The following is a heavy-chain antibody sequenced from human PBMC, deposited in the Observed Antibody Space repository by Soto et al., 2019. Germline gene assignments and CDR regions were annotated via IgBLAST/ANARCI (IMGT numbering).Heavy chain of an antibody. Sequence: QVQLQESGPGLVKPSETLSLTCTVSGGSITSYYWTWIRQPPGKGLEWIGYMYYTGTTNYNPSLTGRVTISLDTSKRQFSLNLSSVTAADTAVYYCARGWGGYDSYFDYWGQGTLVTVSS. V-gene: IGHV4-59*01. J-gene: IGHJ4*02. D-gene: IGHD5-12*01. CDR2: MYYTGTT. CDR3: ARGWGGYDSYFDY. CDR1: GGSITSYY.